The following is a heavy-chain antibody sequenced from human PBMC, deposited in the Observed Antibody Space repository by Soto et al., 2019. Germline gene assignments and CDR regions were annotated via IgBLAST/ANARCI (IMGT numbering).Heavy chain of an antibody. CDR1: GFTFSNYW. Sequence: EVQLVESGGGLVQPGGSLRLSCAASGFTFSNYWMYWVRQAPGKGLVWVSRINSDGSVSSYADSVKGRLTISRDNVKNPLYLQMDSLRSEDTAVYYCARGDCVGGTCYSWAGSVYYYMDVWGKGTTVTVFS. CDR2: INSDGSVS. V-gene: IGHV3-74*01. J-gene: IGHJ6*03. D-gene: IGHD2-15*01. CDR3: ARGDCVGGTCYSWAGSVYYYMDV.